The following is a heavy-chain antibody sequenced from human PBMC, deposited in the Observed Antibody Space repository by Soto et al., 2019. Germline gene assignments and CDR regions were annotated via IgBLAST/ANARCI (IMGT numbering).Heavy chain of an antibody. CDR2: IYYSGST. V-gene: IGHV4-39*01. Sequence: QLQLQESGPGLVKPSETLSLTCTVSGGSISSSSYYWGWIRQPPGKGLEWIGSIYYSGSTYYNPSLKSRVTISVDTSKNQFSLKLSSVTAADTAVYYCARLAAVAGLFDYWGQGTLVTVSS. D-gene: IGHD6-19*01. J-gene: IGHJ4*02. CDR1: GGSISSSSYY. CDR3: ARLAAVAGLFDY.